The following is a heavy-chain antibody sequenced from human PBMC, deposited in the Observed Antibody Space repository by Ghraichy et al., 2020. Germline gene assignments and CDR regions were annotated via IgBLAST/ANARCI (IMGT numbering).Heavy chain of an antibody. V-gene: IGHV4-61*01. J-gene: IGHJ4*02. CDR1: GASVSSGNYY. D-gene: IGHD1-1*01. CDR2: IYYSGST. Sequence: SETLSLTCTVSGASVSSGNYYWSWIRQAPGKGLEWIGYIYYSGSTNYNPSLKSPVTISRDTSKNQFSLKLTSVTAADTAVYYCARDLTGYFDYWGQGTLVTVSS. CDR3: ARDLTGYFDY.